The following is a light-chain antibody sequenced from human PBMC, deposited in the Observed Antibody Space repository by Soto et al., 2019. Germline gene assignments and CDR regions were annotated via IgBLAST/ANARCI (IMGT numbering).Light chain of an antibody. CDR1: SSDVGGYDY. V-gene: IGLV2-14*01. CDR2: EVN. J-gene: IGLJ1*01. CDR3: TSYTSTGTLV. Sequence: QSVLTQPASVSGSPGQSITISCTGTSSDVGGYDYVSWYQQHPGQAPKVMIYEVNNRPSGVSNRFSGSKSGNTASLTISGLQAEDEADYYCTSYTSTGTLVFGTGTKVTVL.